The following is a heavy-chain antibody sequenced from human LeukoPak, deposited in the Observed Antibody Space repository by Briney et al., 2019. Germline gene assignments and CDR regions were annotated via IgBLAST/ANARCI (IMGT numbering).Heavy chain of an antibody. CDR2: MNQDGSQK. CDR1: GFTFSSYW. V-gene: IGHV3-7*01. D-gene: IGHD3-10*01. J-gene: IGHJ4*02. Sequence: GGSLRLSCAASGFTFSSYWMAWVRQAPGKGLEWVANMNQDGSQKYYLDSVKGRFTISRDNAKNSLNLQINSLRAEDSAVYYCAKDWMYGSGTTYYFDYWGQGTLVTVSS. CDR3: AKDWMYGSGTTYYFDY.